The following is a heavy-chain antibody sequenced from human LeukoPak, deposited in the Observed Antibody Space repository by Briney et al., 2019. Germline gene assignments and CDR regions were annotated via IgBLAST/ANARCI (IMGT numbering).Heavy chain of an antibody. D-gene: IGHD3-10*01. CDR1: GYTFTSYG. CDR3: ARRVRGPFGELFALDY. V-gene: IGHV1-18*01. CDR2: ISAYNGNT. J-gene: IGHJ4*02. Sequence: VASVKVSCKASGYTFTSYGISWVRQAPGQGLEWMGWISAYNGNTNYAQKLQGRVTMTTDTSTSTAYMELRSLRSDDTAVYYCARRVRGPFGELFALDYWGQGTLVTVSS.